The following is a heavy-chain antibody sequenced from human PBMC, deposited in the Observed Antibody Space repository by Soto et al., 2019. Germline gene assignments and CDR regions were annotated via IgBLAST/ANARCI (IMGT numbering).Heavy chain of an antibody. V-gene: IGHV3-23*01. CDR3: AKARYGDGRGFDY. CDR1: GFSFKNNA. D-gene: IGHD4-17*01. J-gene: IGHJ4*02. CDR2: IISGGSTT. Sequence: EVQLLESGGALVQPGGSLRLSCAASGFSFKNNAMNWVRQAPGKGLEWLSAIISGGSTTYYADSVKGRFSVSRDNSKNTLYLQTNSLRAEDTALYYCAKARYGDGRGFDYWGQGTLVTVSS.